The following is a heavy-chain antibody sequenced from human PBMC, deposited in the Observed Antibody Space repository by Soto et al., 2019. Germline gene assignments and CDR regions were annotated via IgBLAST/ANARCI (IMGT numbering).Heavy chain of an antibody. J-gene: IGHJ5*02. V-gene: IGHV3-23*01. Sequence: GGSLRLSCAASGFTFSSYAMSWVRQAPGKGLEWVSAISGSGGSTYYADSVKGRFTISRDNSKNTLYLQMNSLRAEDTAVYYCAKDPPVIVDDFWSGYWNWFDTWGQGTLVTVSS. D-gene: IGHD3-3*01. CDR3: AKDPPVIVDDFWSGYWNWFDT. CDR1: GFTFSSYA. CDR2: ISGSGGST.